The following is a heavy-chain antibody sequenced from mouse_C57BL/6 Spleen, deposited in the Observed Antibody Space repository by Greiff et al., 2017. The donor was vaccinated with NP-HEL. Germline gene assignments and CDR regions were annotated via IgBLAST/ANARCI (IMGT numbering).Heavy chain of an antibody. CDR3: AREGRTEGTFAY. CDR1: GYTFTSYW. V-gene: IGHV1-64*01. CDR2: IHPNSGST. J-gene: IGHJ3*01. Sequence: QVQLQQPGAELVKPGASVKLSCKASGYTFTSYWMHWVKQRPGQGLEWIGMIHPNSGSTNYNEKFKSKATLTVDKSSSTAYMQLSSLTSEDSAVYYCAREGRTEGTFAYWGQGTLVTVSA. D-gene: IGHD3-3*01.